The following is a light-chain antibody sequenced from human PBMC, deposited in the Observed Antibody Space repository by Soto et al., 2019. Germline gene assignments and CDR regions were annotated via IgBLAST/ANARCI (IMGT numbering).Light chain of an antibody. CDR1: QSVSSSY. V-gene: IGKV3-20*01. Sequence: EIVLTQSPGTLSLSPGERATLSCRASQSVSSSYLAWYQQKPGQAPRLLIYAASGRTAGIPDRFSGGGSGTDFTLTISSREPDDFAVYYCQQYGSSRGFTFGPGTKVDIK. CDR3: QQYGSSRGFT. J-gene: IGKJ3*01. CDR2: AAS.